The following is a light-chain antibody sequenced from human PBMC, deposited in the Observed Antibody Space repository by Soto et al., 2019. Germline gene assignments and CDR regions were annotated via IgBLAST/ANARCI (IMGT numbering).Light chain of an antibody. CDR3: ASYTSSSTYV. V-gene: IGLV2-14*01. CDR2: EVS. Sequence: QSALTQPASVSGSPGQSITISCTGTSSDVGGYDYVSWYQQHPGKAPKLMIYEVSNRPSGVSNRFSGSKTGNTPSLTISGLLAEDEADYSCASYTSSSTYVCGTGTKGTGL. CDR1: SSDVGGYDY. J-gene: IGLJ1*01.